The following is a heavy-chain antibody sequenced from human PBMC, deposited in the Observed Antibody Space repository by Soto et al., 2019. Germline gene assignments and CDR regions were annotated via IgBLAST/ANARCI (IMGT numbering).Heavy chain of an antibody. Sequence: GRRIRQTTGKGLEWIGEINHSGSTNYNPSLKSRVTISVDTSKNQFSLKLSSVTAADTAVYYCAREQPAALRGQGTLVTVYS. J-gene: IGHJ4*02. D-gene: IGHD6-13*01. CDR2: INHSGST. CDR3: AREQPAAL. V-gene: IGHV4-34*01.